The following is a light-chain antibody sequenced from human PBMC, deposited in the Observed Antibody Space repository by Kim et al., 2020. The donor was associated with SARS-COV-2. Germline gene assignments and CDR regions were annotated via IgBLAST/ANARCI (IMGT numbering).Light chain of an antibody. CDR2: EVS. CDR1: SSDVGSYNR. V-gene: IGLV2-18*02. J-gene: IGLJ2*01. Sequence: QSALTQPPSVSGSPGQSVTISCTGTSSDVGSYNRVSWYQQPPGTAPKLIIYEVSDRPSGVPHRFSGSKSGNTASLTISWLQTEDEADYYCSSYTSSSTLIFGGGTKDTVL. CDR3: SSYTSSSTLI.